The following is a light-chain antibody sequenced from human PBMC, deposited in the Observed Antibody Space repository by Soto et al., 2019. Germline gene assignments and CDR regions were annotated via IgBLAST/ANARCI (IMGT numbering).Light chain of an antibody. V-gene: IGLV2-23*02. CDR1: SSDVGTYNL. Sequence: QSVLTQPASVSGSPGQSITISCTGTSSDVGTYNLVSWYQQHPGKVPKVMIYEVSKRPSGVSDRFSGSKSGNTASLTISGLQAEDEADYYCYAYAGSSTFVFGTGTKLTVL. J-gene: IGLJ1*01. CDR3: YAYAGSSTFV. CDR2: EVS.